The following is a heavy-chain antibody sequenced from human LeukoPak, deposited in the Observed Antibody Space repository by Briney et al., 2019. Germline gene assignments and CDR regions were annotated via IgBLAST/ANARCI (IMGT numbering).Heavy chain of an antibody. Sequence: GGSLRLSCAASGFTFSSYAMSWVRQAPGKGLEWVSAISGSGGSTYYADSVKGRFTISRDNSKNTLYLQMNSLRAEDTAVYYCAKAPVYDSSGYYYYLDYFDYWGQGTLVTVSS. CDR2: ISGSGGST. V-gene: IGHV3-23*01. J-gene: IGHJ4*02. CDR1: GFTFSSYA. D-gene: IGHD3-22*01. CDR3: AKAPVYDSSGYYYYLDYFDY.